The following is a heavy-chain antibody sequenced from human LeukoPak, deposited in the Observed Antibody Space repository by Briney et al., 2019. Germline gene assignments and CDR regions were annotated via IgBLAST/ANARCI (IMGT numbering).Heavy chain of an antibody. CDR1: RGTFTSYA. V-gene: IGHV1-69*13. CDR2: IIPIFGTA. J-gene: IGHJ6*02. D-gene: IGHD6-13*01. Sequence: ASVKASCKASRGTFTSYAISWVRQAPAQGPEWMGGIIPIFGTANYAQKFQGRVTITADESTSTAYMELSSLRSEDTAVYYCAFKAAAGRNNYYYGMDVWGQGTTVTVSS. CDR3: AFKAAAGRNNYYYGMDV.